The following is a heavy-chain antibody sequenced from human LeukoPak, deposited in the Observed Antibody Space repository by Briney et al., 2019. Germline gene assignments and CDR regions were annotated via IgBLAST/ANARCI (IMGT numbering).Heavy chain of an antibody. D-gene: IGHD1-26*01. CDR2: IYYSGST. CDR1: GGSISSYY. J-gene: IGHJ4*02. CDR3: AGGIVGALYYFDY. Sequence: SETLSLTCTVSGGSISSYYWSWIRQPPGKGLEWIGYIYYSGSTNYNPSLKSRVTISVDTSKNQFSLKLSSVTAADTAVYYCAGGIVGALYYFDYWGQGTLVTVSS. V-gene: IGHV4-59*08.